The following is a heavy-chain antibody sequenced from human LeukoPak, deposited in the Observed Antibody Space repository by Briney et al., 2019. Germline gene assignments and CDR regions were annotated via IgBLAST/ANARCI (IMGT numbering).Heavy chain of an antibody. D-gene: IGHD6-13*01. Sequence: GGSLRLSCAASGFTFSSYDMHRVPQATGKGLEWVSAIGTAGDTYYPGSVKGRFTISRENAKNSSYLQMNNLRAGDTAVYYCARGLWASAASTSWFDPWGQGTLVTVSS. CDR2: IGTAGDT. J-gene: IGHJ5*02. V-gene: IGHV3-13*01. CDR1: GFTFSSYD. CDR3: ARGLWASAASTSWFDP.